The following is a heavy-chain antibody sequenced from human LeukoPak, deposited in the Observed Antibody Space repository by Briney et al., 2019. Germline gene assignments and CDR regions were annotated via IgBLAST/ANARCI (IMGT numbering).Heavy chain of an antibody. CDR3: ARDQVVPAAIPPQANYYYYYMDV. CDR1: GGTFSSYA. CDR2: IIPIFGTA. D-gene: IGHD2-2*02. V-gene: IGHV1-69*05. J-gene: IGHJ6*03. Sequence: SVKVSCKASGGTFSSYAISWVRQAPGQGLEWMGGIIPIFGTANYAQKFQGRVTITTDESTSTAYMELSSLRSEDTAVYYCARDQVVPAAIPPQANYYYYYMDVWGKGTTVTVSS.